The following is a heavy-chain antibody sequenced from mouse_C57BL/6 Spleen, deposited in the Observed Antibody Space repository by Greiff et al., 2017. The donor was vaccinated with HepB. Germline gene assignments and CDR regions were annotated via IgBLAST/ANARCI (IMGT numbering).Heavy chain of an antibody. CDR3: ARMEAFAY. J-gene: IGHJ3*01. D-gene: IGHD3-2*02. V-gene: IGHV5-17*01. Sequence: EVKLVESGGGLVKPGGSLKLSCAASGFTFSDYGMHWVRQAPEQGLEWVAYISRGSSTIYYADTVKGRFTISRDNAKNTLFLQMTSLRSEDTAMYYCARMEAFAYWGQGTLVTVSA. CDR2: ISRGSSTI. CDR1: GFTFSDYG.